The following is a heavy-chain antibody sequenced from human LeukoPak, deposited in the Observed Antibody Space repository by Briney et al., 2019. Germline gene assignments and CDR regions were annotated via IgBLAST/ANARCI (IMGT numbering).Heavy chain of an antibody. D-gene: IGHD2/OR15-2a*01. Sequence: PGGSLRLSCAASGFTFSSYGMHWVRQAPGKGLEWVAVISYDGSNKYYADSVKGRFTISRDNSKNTLYLQMNSLRAEDTAVYYCAKSLFLWGQGPLVTVSS. V-gene: IGHV3-30*18. CDR3: AKSLFL. CDR2: ISYDGSNK. CDR1: GFTFSSYG. J-gene: IGHJ4*02.